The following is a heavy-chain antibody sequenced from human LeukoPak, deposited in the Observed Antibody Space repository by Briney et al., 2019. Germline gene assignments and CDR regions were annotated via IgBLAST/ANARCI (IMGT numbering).Heavy chain of an antibody. J-gene: IGHJ4*02. CDR3: AKSTSPEWLLPVY. Sequence: GESLSLSCAASGFIFSSYAMSWVRQAPGQGLEWVSAISGSCGSTYYAASVKGRFTISRDNSKNTLYLKMNCLRAEDTAVYYCAKSTSPEWLLPVYWGQGTLVTVSS. V-gene: IGHV3-23*01. D-gene: IGHD3-3*01. CDR1: GFIFSSYA. CDR2: ISGSCGST.